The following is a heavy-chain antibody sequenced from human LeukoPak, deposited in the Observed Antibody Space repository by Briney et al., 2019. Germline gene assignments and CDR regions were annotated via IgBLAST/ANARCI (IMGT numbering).Heavy chain of an antibody. CDR1: GFTFSDYY. CDR2: ISSSGSTI. J-gene: IGHJ4*02. D-gene: IGHD3-10*01. Sequence: PGGSLRLSCAASGFTFSDYYMSWIRQAPGKGLEWVSYISSSGSTIYYADSVKGRFTISRDNAKNSLYLQMNSLRAEDTAVYYCAKRYYYGSGSPYFDCWGQGTLVTVSS. V-gene: IGHV3-11*04. CDR3: AKRYYYGSGSPYFDC.